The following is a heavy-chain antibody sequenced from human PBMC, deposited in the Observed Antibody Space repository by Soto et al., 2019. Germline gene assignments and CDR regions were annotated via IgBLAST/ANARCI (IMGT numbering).Heavy chain of an antibody. J-gene: IGHJ6*02. D-gene: IGHD6-19*01. Sequence: QVQLVQSGAEVKKPGSSVKVSCKASGGTFSSYAISWVRQAPGQGLEWMGGIIPIFGTANYAQKFQGRVTITADESTSPAYMELSSLRSEDTAVYYCARDRKGYSSGWGPYYYGMDVWGQGTTVTVSS. V-gene: IGHV1-69*12. CDR3: ARDRKGYSSGWGPYYYGMDV. CDR2: IIPIFGTA. CDR1: GGTFSSYA.